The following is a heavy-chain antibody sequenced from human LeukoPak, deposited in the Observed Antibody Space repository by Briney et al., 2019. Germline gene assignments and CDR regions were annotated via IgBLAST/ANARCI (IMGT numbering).Heavy chain of an antibody. D-gene: IGHD5-24*01. CDR1: GYSFTNYW. Sequence: GESLQISCQGSGYSFTNYWIGWVRQMPGKGLEWMGIIYGGDSETRYRPTFEGQVIFSVDKSISTAYLQWSSLKASDTAMYYCARHRDDPRAGEYFDFWGQGALVTVSS. V-gene: IGHV5-51*01. J-gene: IGHJ4*02. CDR3: ARHRDDPRAGEYFDF. CDR2: IYGGDSET.